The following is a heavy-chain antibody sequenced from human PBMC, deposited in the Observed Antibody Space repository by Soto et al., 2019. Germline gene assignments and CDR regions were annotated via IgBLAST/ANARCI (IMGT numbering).Heavy chain of an antibody. CDR2: IYYSGST. J-gene: IGHJ6*02. D-gene: IGHD2-2*01. V-gene: IGHV4-39*01. Sequence: QLQLQESGPGLVKPSETLSLTCTVSGGSISSSSYYWGWIRQPPGKGLEWIGSIYYSGSTYYNPSRKSRVTISVDTSKNQFSLKLSSVTAADTAVYYCAADIVVVPAALGYYYYYGMDVWGQGTTVTVSS. CDR3: AADIVVVPAALGYYYYYGMDV. CDR1: GGSISSSSYY.